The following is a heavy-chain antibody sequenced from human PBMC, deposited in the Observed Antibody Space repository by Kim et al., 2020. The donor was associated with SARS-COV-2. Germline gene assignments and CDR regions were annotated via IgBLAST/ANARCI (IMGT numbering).Heavy chain of an antibody. V-gene: IGHV3-53*01. J-gene: IGHJ4*02. D-gene: IGHD3-10*01. CDR3: ARGGPNYYGSGSYPDY. Sequence: SVKGRFTISRDNSKNALYLQMNSLRAEDTAVYYCARGGPNYYGSGSYPDYWGQGTLVTVSS.